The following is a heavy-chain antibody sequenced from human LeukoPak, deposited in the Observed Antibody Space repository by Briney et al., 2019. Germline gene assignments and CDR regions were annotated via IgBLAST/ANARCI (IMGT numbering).Heavy chain of an antibody. CDR2: ISSSSSYI. Sequence: PGGSLRLSCAASGFTFSSYSMNWVRQAPGKGLEWVSSISSSSSYIYYADSVKGRFTISRDNSKNTLYLQMNSLRAEDTAVYYCAKDQVAMVRGEIDYWGQGTLVTVSS. CDR3: AKDQVAMVRGEIDY. V-gene: IGHV3-21*01. CDR1: GFTFSSYS. J-gene: IGHJ4*02. D-gene: IGHD3-10*01.